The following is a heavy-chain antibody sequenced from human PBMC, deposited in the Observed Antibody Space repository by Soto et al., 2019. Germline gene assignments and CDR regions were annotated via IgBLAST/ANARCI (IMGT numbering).Heavy chain of an antibody. Sequence: GGSLRLSCAASGFTFSDYYMSWIRQAPGKGLEWVSYISSSGSTIYYADSVKGRFTISRDNAKNSLYLQMNSLRAEDTAVYYCARGSMEDQLLWGWFDPWGQGTLVTVSS. CDR3: ARGSMEDQLLWGWFDP. J-gene: IGHJ5*02. V-gene: IGHV3-11*01. D-gene: IGHD2-2*01. CDR1: GFTFSDYY. CDR2: ISSSGSTI.